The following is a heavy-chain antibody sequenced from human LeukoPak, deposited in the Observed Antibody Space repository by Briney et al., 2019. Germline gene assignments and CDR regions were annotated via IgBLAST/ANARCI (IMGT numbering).Heavy chain of an antibody. V-gene: IGHV3-33*01. CDR2: IWYDGTDK. Sequence: GRSLRLSCAACGFTFSSYGMHWVRQAPGKGLEWVAAIWYDGTDKKYADSVKGRFTISRDNSKNTLDLEMNSLRAEDTAVDYCARVNDCSGGSCLNNYFDYWGQGTLVTVSS. J-gene: IGHJ4*02. CDR1: GFTFSSYG. D-gene: IGHD2-15*01. CDR3: ARVNDCSGGSCLNNYFDY.